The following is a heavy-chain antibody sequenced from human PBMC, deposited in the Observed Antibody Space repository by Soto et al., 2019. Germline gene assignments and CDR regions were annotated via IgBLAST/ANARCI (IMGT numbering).Heavy chain of an antibody. D-gene: IGHD3-3*01. V-gene: IGHV3-30*03. CDR3: ASIYYDLWSGYYVYYYLDV. CDR2: ISHDGSNK. J-gene: IGHJ6*03. CDR1: GFTFTTCG. Sequence: QVQLVESGGGVVQPGRSLRLSCAASGFTFTTCGMHWVRQAPGKGLEWVALISHDGSNKYYAESVKGRFTISRDNSENTLNLQMNSLRAEDTAVYYFASIYYDLWSGYYVYYYLDVWGKGTTVTVSS.